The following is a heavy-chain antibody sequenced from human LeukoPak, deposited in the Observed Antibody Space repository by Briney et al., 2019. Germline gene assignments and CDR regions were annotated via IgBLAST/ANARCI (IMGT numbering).Heavy chain of an antibody. CDR2: IIPIFGTA. Sequence: ASVKVSCKASGYIFTSYYIHWVRQAPGQGLEWMGGIIPIFGTANYAQKFQGRVTITADKSTSTAYMELSSLRSEDTAVYYCARLMPLVPYYYGSESTRWLDPWGQGTLVTVSS. V-gene: IGHV1-69*06. D-gene: IGHD3-10*01. CDR1: GYIFTSYY. CDR3: ARLMPLVPYYYGSESTRWLDP. J-gene: IGHJ5*02.